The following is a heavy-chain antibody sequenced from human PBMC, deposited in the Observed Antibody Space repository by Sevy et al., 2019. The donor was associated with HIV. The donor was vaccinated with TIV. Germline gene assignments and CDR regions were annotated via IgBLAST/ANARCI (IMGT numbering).Heavy chain of an antibody. CDR2: LKHKAYGWTL. V-gene: IGHV3-49*04. CDR1: GFTFGDYA. J-gene: IGHJ4*02. CDR3: TRWEGAQSIFDY. D-gene: IGHD1-26*01. Sequence: GGSLRLSCTGSGFTFGDYAMSWVRQAPGKGLEWVAFLKHKAYGWTLDYAASVKGRFSISRDDSKSIAHLQMNDLQSADIAIFYCTRWEGAQSIFDYWGQGALVTVSS.